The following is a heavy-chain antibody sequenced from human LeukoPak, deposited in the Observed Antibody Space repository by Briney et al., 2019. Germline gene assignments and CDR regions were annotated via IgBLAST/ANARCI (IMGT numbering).Heavy chain of an antibody. J-gene: IGHJ6*03. D-gene: IGHD6-13*01. CDR2: INPNSGGA. Sequence: ASVKVSCKASGYTFTGYYMHWVRQAPGQGLEWMGWINPNSGGAKYAQNFQGRVIMTTDTSISTAYKELSSLRSDDTAVYYCARSSPPTYYHFYYYMDVWGKGSTVTVSS. V-gene: IGHV1-2*02. CDR1: GYTFTGYY. CDR3: ARSSPPTYYHFYYYMDV.